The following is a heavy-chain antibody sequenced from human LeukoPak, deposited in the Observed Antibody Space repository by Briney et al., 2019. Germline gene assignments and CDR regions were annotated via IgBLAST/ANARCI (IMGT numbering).Heavy chain of an antibody. Sequence: SQTLSLTCTVAGGSVRRGNYYWTWIRQPAGSGLEWIGRIYTSGTTDYNPSLRTRVTISVDASRNQFSLNLSSVTAADTAAYYCARWSGSVTARNYYYYTDVWGEGTTVTVSS. CDR2: IYTSGTT. D-gene: IGHD6-6*01. CDR3: ARWSGSVTARNYYYYTDV. J-gene: IGHJ6*03. CDR1: GGSVRRGNYY. V-gene: IGHV4-61*02.